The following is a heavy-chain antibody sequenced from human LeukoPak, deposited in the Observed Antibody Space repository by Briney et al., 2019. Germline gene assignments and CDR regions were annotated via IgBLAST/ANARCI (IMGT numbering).Heavy chain of an antibody. Sequence: LSLTCTVSGGSISSSSYYWGWTRQPPGKGLEWVSYISSSSSTIYYADSVKGRFTISRDNAKNSLYLQMNSLRAEDTAVHYCASCSGGSCYSGGVINYWGQGTLVTVSS. J-gene: IGHJ4*02. D-gene: IGHD2-15*01. V-gene: IGHV3-11*04. CDR2: ISSSSSTI. CDR3: ASCSGGSCYSGGVINY. CDR1: GGSISSSSYY.